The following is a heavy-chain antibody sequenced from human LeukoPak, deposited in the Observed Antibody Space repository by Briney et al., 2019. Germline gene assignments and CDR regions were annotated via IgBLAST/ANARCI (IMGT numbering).Heavy chain of an antibody. D-gene: IGHD3-22*01. Sequence: PGGSLRLSCAASGFTFSSYAMSWVRQAPGKGLEWVSAISGSGGSTYYADSVKGRFTISRDNSKNTLYLQMNSLRAEDMAVYYCAKDLGDYYDSSGHDYWGQGTLVTVSS. V-gene: IGHV3-23*01. CDR2: ISGSGGST. J-gene: IGHJ4*02. CDR3: AKDLGDYYDSSGHDY. CDR1: GFTFSSYA.